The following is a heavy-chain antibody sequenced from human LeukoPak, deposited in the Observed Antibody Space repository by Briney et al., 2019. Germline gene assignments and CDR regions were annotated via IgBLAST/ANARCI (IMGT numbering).Heavy chain of an antibody. V-gene: IGHV3-9*01. CDR2: ISWNSGSI. CDR3: AAKGLAVPAFDY. J-gene: IGHJ4*02. D-gene: IGHD2-2*01. CDR1: GFTFEDYA. Sequence: GGSLRLSCAASGFTFEDYAMHWVRQAPGKGREGVSGISWNSGSIGYADSVKGRFTISRDNAKNSLYLQMNSLRAEDTALYYCAAKGLAVPAFDYWGQGTLVTVSS.